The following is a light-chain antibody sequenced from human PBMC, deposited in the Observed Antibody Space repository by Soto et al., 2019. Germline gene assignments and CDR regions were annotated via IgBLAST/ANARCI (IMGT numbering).Light chain of an antibody. CDR3: VLYIGTWV. Sequence: QAVVTQEPSFSVSPGGTVTLTCGLSSGSVSTSSYPTWYQQTPGQAPRTLIYSTNTRSSGVPDRFSGSILGNKAALTITGAQADDESDYYCVLYIGTWVFGGGTKLT. J-gene: IGLJ3*02. V-gene: IGLV8-61*01. CDR2: STN. CDR1: SGSVSTSSY.